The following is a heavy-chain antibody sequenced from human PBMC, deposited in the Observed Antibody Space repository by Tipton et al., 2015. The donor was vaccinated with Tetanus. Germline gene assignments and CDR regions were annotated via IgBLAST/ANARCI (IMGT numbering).Heavy chain of an antibody. J-gene: IGHJ6*02. CDR2: ISSSSRYI. CDR3: ARGMAEASNCGGDCYSDYWGQGTLVTVSSGMDV. V-gene: IGHV3-21*01. D-gene: IGHD2-21*02. Sequence: GSLRLSCAASGFMFSAHAMSWVRQTPGKGLEWVSSISSSSRYIYYADSVKGRFTISRDNAKNSLYLQMISLRAEDTAVYSCARGMAEASNCGGDCYSDYWGQGTLVTVSSGMDVWGQGTTVTVSS. CDR1: GFMFSAHA.